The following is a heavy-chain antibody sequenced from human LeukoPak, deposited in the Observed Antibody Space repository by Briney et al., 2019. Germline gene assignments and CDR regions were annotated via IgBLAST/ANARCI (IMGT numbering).Heavy chain of an antibody. J-gene: IGHJ6*02. CDR2: IKQDGSEK. CDR1: GFTFSSYW. D-gene: IGHD5-18*01. CDR3: ARSGSYGSYYYYGMDV. V-gene: IGHV3-7*01. Sequence: PGGSLRLSCAASGFTFSSYWMSWVRQAPGKGLEWVANIKQDGSEKYYVDSVKGRFTISRDNAKNSLYLQMNSLRAEDTAVYYCARSGSYGSYYYYGMDVWGQGTTVTVSS.